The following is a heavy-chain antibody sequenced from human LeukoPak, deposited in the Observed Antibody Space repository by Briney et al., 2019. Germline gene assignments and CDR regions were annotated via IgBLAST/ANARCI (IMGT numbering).Heavy chain of an antibody. V-gene: IGHV4-34*01. Sequence: SETLSLTCAVYGGSFSGYYWSWIRQPPGKGGEWIGEINHSGSTTYTPSLTSRVTISADTSKNQFSLKLSSVTAADTAVYYCARGTGNFDYWGQGTLVTVSS. CDR1: GGSFSGYY. CDR3: ARGTGNFDY. J-gene: IGHJ4*02. CDR2: INHSGST. D-gene: IGHD7-27*01.